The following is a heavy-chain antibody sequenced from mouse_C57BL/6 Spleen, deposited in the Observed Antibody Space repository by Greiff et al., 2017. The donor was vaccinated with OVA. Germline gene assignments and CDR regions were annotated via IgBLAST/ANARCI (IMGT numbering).Heavy chain of an antibody. CDR3: ARKGAYYSTYGDWDFDV. J-gene: IGHJ1*03. V-gene: IGHV1-55*01. Sequence: VQLQQPGAELVKPGASVKMSCKASGYTFTSYWITWVKQRPGQGLEWIGDIYPGSGSTNYNEKFKSKATLTVDKSSSTAYMQLSSLTSEDSSVYYCARKGAYYSTYGDWDFDVWGTGTTVTVSS. CDR1: GYTFTSYW. CDR2: IYPGSGST. D-gene: IGHD2-5*01.